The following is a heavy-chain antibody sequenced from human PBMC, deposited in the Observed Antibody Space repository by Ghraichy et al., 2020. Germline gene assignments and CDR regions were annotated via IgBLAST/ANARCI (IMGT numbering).Heavy chain of an antibody. V-gene: IGHV3-21*01. CDR3: ATTSSWEY. Sequence: GGSLRLSCAASGFTFSTYTMNWVRQAPGKGLEWVSSISGSSSYIYYADSVKGRFTISRDNAKNSLYLQMNSLRAEDTAVYYCATTSSWEYWGQGTLVTVSS. J-gene: IGHJ4*02. CDR1: GFTFSTYT. D-gene: IGHD6-13*01. CDR2: ISGSSSYI.